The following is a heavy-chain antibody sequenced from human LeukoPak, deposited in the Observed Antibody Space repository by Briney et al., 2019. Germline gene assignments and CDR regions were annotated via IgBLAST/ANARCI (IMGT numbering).Heavy chain of an antibody. D-gene: IGHD3-3*01. J-gene: IGHJ3*01. Sequence: SETLSLTCTVSGGSISSYYWSWIRQPAGKGLEWIGRMYISGSTNYNPSLKSRVTMSLDTSKNQFSLKLSAVTAADTAMYYCARERQYDFWSGNAFDFWGQGTMVTVSS. CDR2: MYISGST. CDR3: ARERQYDFWSGNAFDF. V-gene: IGHV4-4*07. CDR1: GGSISSYY.